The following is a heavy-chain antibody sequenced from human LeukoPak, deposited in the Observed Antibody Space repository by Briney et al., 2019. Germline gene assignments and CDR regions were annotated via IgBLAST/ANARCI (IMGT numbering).Heavy chain of an antibody. V-gene: IGHV1-18*01. J-gene: IGHJ6*02. Sequence: RASVKVSCKASGYTFTSYGISWVRQAPGQGLEWMGWISAYNGNTNYAQKLQGRVTMTTDTSTSTAYMELRSLRSDDTAVYYCARRMQYQLLYKKSGYYYYYGMDVWGQGTTVTVSS. CDR2: ISAYNGNT. CDR1: GYTFTSYG. D-gene: IGHD2-2*02. CDR3: ARRMQYQLLYKKSGYYYYYGMDV.